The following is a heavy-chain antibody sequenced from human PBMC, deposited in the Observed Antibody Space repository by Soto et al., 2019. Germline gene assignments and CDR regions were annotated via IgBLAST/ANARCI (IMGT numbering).Heavy chain of an antibody. CDR2: IRDRAYSDAT. CDR3: TRLISAAQDY. D-gene: IGHD3-10*01. Sequence: EVLLVESGGGLVQPGGSLKLSCAASGFVFKDSSIHWVRQASGKGLEWVGRIRDRAYSDATAYAAAVKGRFTKTRDDSSSTAYLQMDRLKTEETAIYFCTRLISAAQDYWGQGTLVTVSS. V-gene: IGHV3-73*01. J-gene: IGHJ4*02. CDR1: GFVFKDSS.